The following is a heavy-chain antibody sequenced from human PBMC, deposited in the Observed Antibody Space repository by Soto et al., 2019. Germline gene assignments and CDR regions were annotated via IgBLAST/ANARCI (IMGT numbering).Heavy chain of an antibody. J-gene: IGHJ3*02. CDR2: ISSSSSTI. CDR1: GFTFSSYS. D-gene: IGHD3-10*01. V-gene: IGHV3-48*01. Sequence: GGSLRLSCAASGFTFSSYSMNWVRQAPGKGLEWVSYISSSSSTIYYADSVKGRFTISRDNAKNSLYLQMNSLRAEDTAVYYCARGFRRDAFDIWGQGTMVTVSS. CDR3: ARGFRRDAFDI.